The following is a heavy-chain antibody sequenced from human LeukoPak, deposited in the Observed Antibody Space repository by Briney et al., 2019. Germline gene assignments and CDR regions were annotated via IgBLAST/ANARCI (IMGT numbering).Heavy chain of an antibody. CDR2: IYYSGST. CDR3: AKVHESEVPTPYYFDY. CDR1: GGSISSYY. V-gene: IGHV4-59*08. Sequence: SETLSLTCTVSGGSISSYYWSWIRQPPGKGLEWIGYIYYSGSTNYNPSLKSRVTISVDTSKNQFSLKLSSVTAADTAVYYCAKVHESEVPTPYYFDYWGQGTLVTVSS. J-gene: IGHJ4*02. D-gene: IGHD2-15*01.